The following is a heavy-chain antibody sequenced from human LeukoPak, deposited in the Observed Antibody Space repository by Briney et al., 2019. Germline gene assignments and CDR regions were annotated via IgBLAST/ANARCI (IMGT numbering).Heavy chain of an antibody. CDR3: VREGSSWSY. V-gene: IGHV1-2*06. D-gene: IGHD6-13*01. CDR1: GYTFTGYY. CDR2: INPNSGDI. Sequence: ASVKVSCKASGYTFTGYYMQWVRQAPGQGLEWMGRINPNSGDIDYAQKFQGRVTMTRDTSISIGYMELSRLTSDDMAVYYCVREGSSWSYWGQGTLVTVPS. J-gene: IGHJ4*02.